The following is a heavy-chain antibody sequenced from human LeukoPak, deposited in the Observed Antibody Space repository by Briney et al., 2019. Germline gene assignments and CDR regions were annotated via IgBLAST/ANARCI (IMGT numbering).Heavy chain of an antibody. J-gene: IGHJ6*02. Sequence: SETLSLTCAVYGGSFSGYYWSWIRQPPGKGLEWIGEINHSGSTNYNPSLKSRVTISVDTSKNQFSLKLSSVTAVDTAVYYCASGSSGWYRGYYYYGMDVWGQGTTVTVSS. CDR2: INHSGST. CDR3: ASGSSGWYRGYYYYGMDV. CDR1: GGSFSGYY. D-gene: IGHD6-19*01. V-gene: IGHV4-34*01.